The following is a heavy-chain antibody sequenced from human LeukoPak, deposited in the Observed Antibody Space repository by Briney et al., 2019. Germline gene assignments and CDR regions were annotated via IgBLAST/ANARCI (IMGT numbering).Heavy chain of an antibody. Sequence: PSETLSLTCTVSGGSISSGDYYWSWIRQPPVKGLEWIGYIYYSGTTYYNPSLKSRVTISLDTPKNQFSLKLSSVTAADTAIYYCARRDYYGSGRGWFDPWGQGTLVTVSS. CDR2: IYYSGTT. CDR1: GGSISSGDYY. D-gene: IGHD3-10*01. V-gene: IGHV4-30-4*01. J-gene: IGHJ5*02. CDR3: ARRDYYGSGRGWFDP.